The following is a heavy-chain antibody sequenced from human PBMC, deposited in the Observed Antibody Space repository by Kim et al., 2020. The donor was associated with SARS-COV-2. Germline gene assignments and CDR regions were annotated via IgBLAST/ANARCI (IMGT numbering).Heavy chain of an antibody. V-gene: IGHV3-21*01. CDR1: GFTFSSYS. J-gene: IGHJ4*02. Sequence: GGSLRLSFAASGFTFSSYSMNWVRQAPGKGLEWVSSISSSSSYIYYADSVKGRFTISRDNAKNSLYLQMNSLRAEDTAVYYCASPRGYSGYDGFDYWGQGTLVTVSS. D-gene: IGHD5-12*01. CDR2: ISSSSSYI. CDR3: ASPRGYSGYDGFDY.